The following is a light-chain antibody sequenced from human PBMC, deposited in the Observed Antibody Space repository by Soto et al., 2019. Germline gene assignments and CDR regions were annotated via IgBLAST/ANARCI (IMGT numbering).Light chain of an antibody. CDR1: SSDVGGYNY. V-gene: IGLV2-14*01. CDR2: EVS. J-gene: IGLJ3*02. CDR3: SSFTSINTWV. Sequence: QSALTQPASVSGSPGQSITISCTGTSSDVGGYNYVSWYQRHPGKAPKLMIYEVSNRPSGVSNRFSGSKSGNTASLTISGLQAEDEADYYCSSFTSINTWVFGGGTMLTVL.